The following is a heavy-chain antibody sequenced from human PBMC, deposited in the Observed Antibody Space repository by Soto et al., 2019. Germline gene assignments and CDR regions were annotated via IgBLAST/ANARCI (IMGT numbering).Heavy chain of an antibody. Sequence: NPSETLSLTCAVSGGSISSGGYSWSWIRQPPGKGLEWIGYIYHSGSTYYNPSLKSRVTISVDRSKNQFSLKLSSVTAADTAVYYCARRGSYSSSWYGWGDAFDIWGQGTMVTVSS. CDR3: ARRGSYSSSWYGWGDAFDI. CDR2: IYHSGST. D-gene: IGHD6-13*01. J-gene: IGHJ3*02. CDR1: GGSISSGGYS. V-gene: IGHV4-30-2*01.